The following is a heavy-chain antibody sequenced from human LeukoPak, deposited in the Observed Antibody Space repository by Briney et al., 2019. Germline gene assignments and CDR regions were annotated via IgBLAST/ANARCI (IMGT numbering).Heavy chain of an antibody. Sequence: ASVTVSCKASGYTFTGYYMHWVRQAPGQGLEWMGWINPNSGGTNYAQKFQGWVTMTRDTSISTAYMELSRLRSDDTAVYYCARDAALTYYYGSGSYPHYWGQGTLVTVSS. CDR2: INPNSGGT. CDR1: GYTFTGYY. J-gene: IGHJ4*02. V-gene: IGHV1-2*04. CDR3: ARDAALTYYYGSGSYPHY. D-gene: IGHD3-10*01.